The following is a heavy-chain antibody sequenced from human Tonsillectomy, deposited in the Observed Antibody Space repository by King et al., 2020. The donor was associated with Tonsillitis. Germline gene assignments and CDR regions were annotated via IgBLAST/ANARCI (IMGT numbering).Heavy chain of an antibody. Sequence: QLVESGGDLVKPGGSLRLSCAASGFAFSNAWMNWVRPAPGKGLEWVGRIKSKTDGGTIDYAVSVKDRFTISRDDSKNTLYLQMNSLKTEDTAVYYCTKGSSYWGQGTLVSVSS. D-gene: IGHD6-6*01. J-gene: IGHJ4*02. CDR1: GFAFSNAW. CDR3: TKGSSY. V-gene: IGHV3-15*01. CDR2: IKSKTDGGTI.